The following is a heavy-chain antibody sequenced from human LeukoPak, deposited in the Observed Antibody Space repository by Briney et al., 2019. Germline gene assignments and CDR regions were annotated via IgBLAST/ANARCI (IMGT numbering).Heavy chain of an antibody. CDR1: GYSFTSYW. J-gene: IGHJ6*02. Sequence: GESLKISCKGSGYSFTSYWIGWVRQMPGKGLEWMGFIYPGDSETRYSPSFQGQVTISADKSISTAYVQWTSLKASDTAMYYCARRGSRSSGVSYGLDVWGQGTTATVSS. CDR2: IYPGDSET. V-gene: IGHV5-51*01. D-gene: IGHD6-6*01. CDR3: ARRGSRSSGVSYGLDV.